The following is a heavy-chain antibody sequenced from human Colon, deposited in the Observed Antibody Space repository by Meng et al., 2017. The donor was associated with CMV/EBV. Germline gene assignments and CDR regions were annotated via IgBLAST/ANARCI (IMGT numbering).Heavy chain of an antibody. D-gene: IGHD3-10*01. CDR2: LYSDGATFVDYT. J-gene: IGHJ4*02. CDR3: GRNRVDH. CDR1: GFNVNKNY. Sequence: GESLKISCAVSGFNVNKNYMNWVRQAPGKGLEWVSVLYSDGATFVDYTSYADSVRGRFTISRDNAKSSLYLQMNSLRGEDTAVYYCGRNRVDHWGQGTLVTVSS. V-gene: IGHV3-66*01.